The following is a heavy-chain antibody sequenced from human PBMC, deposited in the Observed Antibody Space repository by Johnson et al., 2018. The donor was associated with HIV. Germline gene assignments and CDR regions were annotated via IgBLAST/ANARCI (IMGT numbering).Heavy chain of an antibody. J-gene: IGHJ1*01. CDR1: GFTCDDYA. CDR3: ARGRPR. Sequence: VQLVESGGGLVQPGRSLRLSCAASGFTCDDYAMHWVRQVPGKGLEWVSGISWNSGSIGYADSVKGRFTISRDSSKNTLYLQMSSLRAEDTAVYYCARGRPRWG. V-gene: IGHV3-9*01. CDR2: ISWNSGSI.